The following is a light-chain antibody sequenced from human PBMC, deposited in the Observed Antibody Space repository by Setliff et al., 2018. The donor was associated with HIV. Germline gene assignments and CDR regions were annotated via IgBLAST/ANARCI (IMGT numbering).Light chain of an antibody. CDR3: SSFTTSSTFV. CDR1: SSDVGYYNY. J-gene: IGLJ1*01. Sequence: QSVLTQPASVSGSPGQSITISCTGTSSDVGYYNYVAWFQQHPGKAPKLMIYDVSKRPSGASNRFSGSKSGNTASLTISGLQAEDEADYYCSSFTTSSTFVFGTGTKVTVL. CDR2: DVS. V-gene: IGLV2-14*03.